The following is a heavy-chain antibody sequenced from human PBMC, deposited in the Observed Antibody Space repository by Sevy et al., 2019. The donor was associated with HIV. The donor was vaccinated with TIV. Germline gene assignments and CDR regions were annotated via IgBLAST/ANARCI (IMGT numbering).Heavy chain of an antibody. Sequence: GGSLRLSCAASGFPFSSYAMHWVGQAPGKGLESVAVIPYDGSNEYYADSVKGRFTISRDNSKNTLKLQMNSLRVEDTAVYYCAGTRIPRGYGMDVWGQGTTVTVSS. CDR1: GFPFSSYA. J-gene: IGHJ6*02. CDR2: IPYDGSNE. V-gene: IGHV3-30-3*01. D-gene: IGHD2-15*01. CDR3: AGTRIPRGYGMDV.